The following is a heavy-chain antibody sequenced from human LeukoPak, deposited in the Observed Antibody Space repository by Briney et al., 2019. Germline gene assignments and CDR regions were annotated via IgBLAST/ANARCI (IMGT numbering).Heavy chain of an antibody. D-gene: IGHD3-3*01. CDR2: IYPRDSDT. CDR3: ARLNDFWSGYLKYYFDY. J-gene: IGHJ4*02. Sequence: GESLKISCKGSGYSFTSYWIGWVRQMPGKGLELMGIIYPRDSDTRHSPSFQGQVTISADKSITTTYLQWSGLKASDTAMYYCARLNDFWSGYLKYYFDYWGQGTLVTVSS. V-gene: IGHV5-51*01. CDR1: GYSFTSYW.